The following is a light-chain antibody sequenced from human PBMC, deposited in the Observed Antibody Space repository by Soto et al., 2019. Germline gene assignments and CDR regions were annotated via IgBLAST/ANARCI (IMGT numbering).Light chain of an antibody. CDR2: GVT. CDR1: TNDVGGYSY. J-gene: IGLJ3*02. Sequence: QSALTQPASVSGSPGQSITISCSGTTNDVGGYSYVSWYQQHPGKAPKLLIYGVTDRPSGVSSRFSGSKSGNAASLTISGLQAEDEGDYYCSSYTSSYTWIFGGGTKLTVL. V-gene: IGLV2-14*03. CDR3: SSYTSSYTWI.